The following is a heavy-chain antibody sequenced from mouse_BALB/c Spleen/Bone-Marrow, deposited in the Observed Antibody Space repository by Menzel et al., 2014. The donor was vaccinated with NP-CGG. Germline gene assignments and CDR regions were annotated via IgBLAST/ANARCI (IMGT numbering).Heavy chain of an antibody. J-gene: IGHJ3*01. CDR1: GFNIKDTY. V-gene: IGHV14-3*02. CDR2: IDPANGNT. Sequence: EVQLQQSGAELVKPGASVKLSCTASGFNIKDTYMYWVKQRPEQGLEWIGRIDPANGNTKYDPKFQGKATITADTSSNTAYLQLSSLTSEDTAVYYCARSIDYGTAWFDYWGQGTLVTVSA. D-gene: IGHD1-1*01. CDR3: ARSIDYGTAWFDY.